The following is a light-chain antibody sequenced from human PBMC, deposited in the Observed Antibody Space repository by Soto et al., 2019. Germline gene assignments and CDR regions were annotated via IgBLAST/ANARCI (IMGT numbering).Light chain of an antibody. CDR2: EFN. CDR3: ASFRSGTILA. J-gene: IGLJ1*01. V-gene: IGLV2-14*01. CDR1: RSDIGDSNF. Sequence: QSVLTQPASVSGSPGQSVTISCTGPRSDIGDSNFISCYQHSPGKAPRLLIYEFNNRPSGVSKRFSGSQAGNPASLTISGLPDDDEADYFCASFRSGTILAFGSGTKVTVL.